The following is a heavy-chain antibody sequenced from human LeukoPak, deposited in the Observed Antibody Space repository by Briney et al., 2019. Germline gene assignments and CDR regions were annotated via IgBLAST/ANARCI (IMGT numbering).Heavy chain of an antibody. CDR2: IKQDGSEK. D-gene: IGHD1-14*01. Sequence: GGSLRLSRAASGFTFSSYWMSWVRQAPGKGLEWVANIKQDGSEKYYVDSVKGRFTISRDNAKNSLYLQMNSLRAEDTAVYYCARAHRSRAFDYWGQGTLVTVSS. V-gene: IGHV3-7*01. J-gene: IGHJ4*02. CDR3: ARAHRSRAFDY. CDR1: GFTFSSYW.